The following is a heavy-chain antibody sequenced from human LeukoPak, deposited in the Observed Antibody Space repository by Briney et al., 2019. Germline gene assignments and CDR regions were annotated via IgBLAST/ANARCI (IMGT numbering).Heavy chain of an antibody. CDR2: ISSSGSTI. J-gene: IGHJ4*02. Sequence: GGSLRLSCAASGFTFSSYAMSWIRQAPGKGLEWVSYISSSGSTIYYADSVKGRFTISRDNAKNSLYLQMNSLRAEDTAVYYCARICPGRCHSNPPPDYWGQGTLVTVSS. V-gene: IGHV3-11*01. CDR3: ARICPGRCHSNPPPDY. CDR1: GFTFSSYA. D-gene: IGHD4-11*01.